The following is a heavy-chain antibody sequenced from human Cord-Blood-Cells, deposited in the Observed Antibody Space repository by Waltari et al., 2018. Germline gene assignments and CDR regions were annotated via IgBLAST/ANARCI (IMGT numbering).Heavy chain of an antibody. V-gene: IGHV1-2*02. CDR1: GHTFTGYY. CDR3: ARSLGYDFWSGYYYFDY. CDR2: INPNSGGT. Sequence: QVQLVQSGAEVKKTRSSVKVSCKASGHTFTGYYMHWVRQASGQGLEWRGWINPNSGGTNYAQKCQGRVTMTRDTSISTAYMELSRLRSDDTAVYYCARSLGYDFWSGYYYFDYWGQGTLVTVSS. J-gene: IGHJ4*02. D-gene: IGHD3-3*01.